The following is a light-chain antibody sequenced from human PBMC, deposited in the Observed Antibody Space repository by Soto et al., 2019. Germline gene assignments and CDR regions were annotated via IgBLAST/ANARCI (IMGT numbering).Light chain of an antibody. CDR3: QQRSNWPIT. V-gene: IGKV3-11*01. CDR1: QSVSSY. J-gene: IGKJ5*01. Sequence: EIVLTQSPATLSLSPGERATLSCRASQSVSSYLAWYQQKAGQALRLLIYDASSRATGIPARFSGSGSGTDFTLTITSLESEDFAVYYCQQRSNWPITFGQGTRLEIK. CDR2: DAS.